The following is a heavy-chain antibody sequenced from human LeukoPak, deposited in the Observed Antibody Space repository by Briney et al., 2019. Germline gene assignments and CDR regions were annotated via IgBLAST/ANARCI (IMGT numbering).Heavy chain of an antibody. J-gene: IGHJ4*02. CDR1: GFTVSSNY. CDR3: AKSYEVKLGPFDY. Sequence: PGGSLRLSCAASGFTVSSNYMSWVRQAPGKGLEWVSAISGSGGSTYYADSVKGRFTISRDNSKNTLYLQMNSLRAEDTAVYYCAKSYEVKLGPFDYWGQGTLVTVSS. CDR2: ISGSGGST. D-gene: IGHD3-16*01. V-gene: IGHV3-23*01.